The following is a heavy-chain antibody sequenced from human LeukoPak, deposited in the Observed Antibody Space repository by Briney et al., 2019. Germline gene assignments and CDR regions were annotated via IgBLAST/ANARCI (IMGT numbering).Heavy chain of an antibody. CDR1: GGSISSSSYY. Sequence: SETLSLTCAVSGGSISSSSYYWSWIRQPPGKGLEWIGYIYYSGSTYYNPSLKSRVTISVDTSKNQFSLKLSSVTAADTAVYYCATETGYGSGSYFDYWGQGTLVTVSS. D-gene: IGHD3-10*01. CDR3: ATETGYGSGSYFDY. CDR2: IYYSGST. J-gene: IGHJ4*02. V-gene: IGHV4-30-4*01.